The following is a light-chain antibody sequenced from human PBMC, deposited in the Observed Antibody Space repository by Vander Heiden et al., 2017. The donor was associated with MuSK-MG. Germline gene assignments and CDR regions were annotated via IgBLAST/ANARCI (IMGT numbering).Light chain of an antibody. J-gene: IGKJ4*01. CDR2: DVS. CDR3: QQRTNGPPALT. CDR1: QSVSNY. V-gene: IGKV3-11*01. Sequence: EIVLTQSPATLSLSPGERATLSCRASQSVSNYLAWYQQKPGQAPRLLIYDVSVRATGTQTRFSGSGYETDFTLTISSLEPEDFAVYYCQQRTNGPPALTFGGGTKVEIK.